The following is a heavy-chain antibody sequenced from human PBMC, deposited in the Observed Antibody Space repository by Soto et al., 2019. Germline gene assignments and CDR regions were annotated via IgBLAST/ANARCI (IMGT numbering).Heavy chain of an antibody. Sequence: GGSLRLSCAASGFTFSSDGMHWVREAPGKGLEWVAFISDDGSNKYYADSMKGRFTMSRDNSKSTLYLQMNSLRVEDTAVYYCTKRRNVLRFLEWSSGMEVWGQGTTVTVSS. CDR3: TKRRNVLRFLEWSSGMEV. CDR2: ISDDGSNK. D-gene: IGHD3-3*01. J-gene: IGHJ6*02. V-gene: IGHV3-30*18. CDR1: GFTFSSDG.